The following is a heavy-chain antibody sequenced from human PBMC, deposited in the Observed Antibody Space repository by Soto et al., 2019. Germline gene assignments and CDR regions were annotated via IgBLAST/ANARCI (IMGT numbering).Heavy chain of an antibody. J-gene: IGHJ4*02. CDR3: AHSPWGAAPDY. Sequence: GPTLVDPTQTLTLTCSVSGFSLSARGVGVGWIRQPPGKALEWLAIIYWNDDKLYSPSLKSRLTITKDTAENQVVLTMTNMDPVDTATYFCAHSPWGAAPDYWGQGTVVTVS. CDR2: IYWNDDK. D-gene: IGHD3-16*01. V-gene: IGHV2-5*01. CDR1: GFSLSARGVG.